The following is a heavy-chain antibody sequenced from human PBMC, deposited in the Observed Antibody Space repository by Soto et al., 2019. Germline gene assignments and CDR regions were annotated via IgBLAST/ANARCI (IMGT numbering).Heavy chain of an antibody. CDR2: TLYRGSS. CDR1: GGSITSRSHY. D-gene: IGHD3-9*01. V-gene: IGHV4-39*07. J-gene: IGHJ2*01. Sequence: QLQLQQSGPGLVKPSETLSLTCTVSGGSITSRSHYWGWIRQPPGKGLEWIGTTLYRGSSYYSASLKSRVTISVDKSKNQFSLKLSSVTAADTAVYYCARAPTYDILTGYYLPLWYFDLWGRGTLVTVSS. CDR3: ARAPTYDILTGYYLPLWYFDL.